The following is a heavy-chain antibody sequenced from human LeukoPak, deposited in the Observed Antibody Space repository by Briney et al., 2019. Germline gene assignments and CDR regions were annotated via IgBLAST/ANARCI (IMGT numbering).Heavy chain of an antibody. Sequence: MPSETLSLTCTVSGGSISSSSYYWGWIRQPPGKGLEWIGSIYYSGSTYYNPSLKSRVTISVDTSKNQFSLKLSSVTAADTAVYYCARLGIGVAAVWGKGTTVTVSS. CDR1: GGSISSSSYY. CDR2: IYYSGST. V-gene: IGHV4-39*01. D-gene: IGHD2-2*01. CDR3: ARLGIGVAAV. J-gene: IGHJ6*04.